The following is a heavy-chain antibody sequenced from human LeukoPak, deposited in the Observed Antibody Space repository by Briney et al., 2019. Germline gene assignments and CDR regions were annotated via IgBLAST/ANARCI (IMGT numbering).Heavy chain of an antibody. D-gene: IGHD4-23*01. J-gene: IGHJ3*02. CDR3: ARCPTVADAFDI. V-gene: IGHV4-59*01. CDR1: GGSISPYY. CDR2: IYYSGST. Sequence: PSETLSLTCTVSGGSISPYYWSWIRQSPGKGLEWIGYIYYSGSTNYNPSLKSRVTISVDTSKNQFSLKLSSVTAADTAVYYCARCPTVADAFDIWGQGTMVTVSS.